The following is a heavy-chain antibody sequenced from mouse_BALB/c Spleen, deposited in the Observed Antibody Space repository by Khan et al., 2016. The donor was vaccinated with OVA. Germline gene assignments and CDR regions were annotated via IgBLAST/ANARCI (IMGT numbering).Heavy chain of an antibody. J-gene: IGHJ3*01. CDR2: ISSAATYT. CDR1: GFTFSSFV. D-gene: IGHD1-1*01. V-gene: IGHV5-9-1*01. CDR3: ANGTYGWFAY. Sequence: EVELVESGGVLLEPGGSLKLSCAASGFTFSSFVMSWVRQTPEKRLEWVATISSAATYTYYPDSVKGRFTISRDNAKNTLYLQMNSLRSDDTAIYYCANGTYGWFAYWGQGTLVTVST.